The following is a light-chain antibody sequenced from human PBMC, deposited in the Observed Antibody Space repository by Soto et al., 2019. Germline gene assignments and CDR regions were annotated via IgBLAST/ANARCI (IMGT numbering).Light chain of an antibody. CDR1: QGIGNY. Sequence: DIQMTHSPPSLSASVGDIVTITCRASQGIGNYLAWYQQKPGELPKLVIYAASILQTGVPSRFSGSGSGTKFTLTIASLQPDDFATYYCQQYETFSGTFGPGTKVDIK. CDR2: AAS. V-gene: IGKV1-27*01. J-gene: IGKJ1*01. CDR3: QQYETFSGT.